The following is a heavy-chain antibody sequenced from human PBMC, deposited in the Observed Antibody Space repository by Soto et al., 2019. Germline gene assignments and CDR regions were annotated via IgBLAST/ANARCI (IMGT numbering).Heavy chain of an antibody. D-gene: IGHD1-20*01. CDR1: RFSVNTYA. V-gene: IGHV3-23*01. CDR3: ATVHNTSRSFNY. Sequence: EVQLLASGGGLVQPGESLRLSCAASRFSVNTYAMSWVRQAPGKGLEWVSTTGISGRTTYYADSVKGRFTVSRDDSQNTLDLQMSSLRAEDTAVYYCATVHNTSRSFNYWGQGTLVTVSS. J-gene: IGHJ4*02. CDR2: TGISGRTT.